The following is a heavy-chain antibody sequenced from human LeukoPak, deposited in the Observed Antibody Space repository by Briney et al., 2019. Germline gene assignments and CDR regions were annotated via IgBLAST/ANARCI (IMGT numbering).Heavy chain of an antibody. Sequence: GGSLRLSCAASGFTFDDYAMHWVRQAPGKGLEWVSGISWNSGSIGYADSVKGRFTISGDNAKNSLYLQMNSLRAEDTALYYCAKAQQLVDSDAFDIWGQGTMVTVSS. D-gene: IGHD6-13*01. CDR3: AKAQQLVDSDAFDI. CDR1: GFTFDDYA. J-gene: IGHJ3*02. V-gene: IGHV3-9*01. CDR2: ISWNSGSI.